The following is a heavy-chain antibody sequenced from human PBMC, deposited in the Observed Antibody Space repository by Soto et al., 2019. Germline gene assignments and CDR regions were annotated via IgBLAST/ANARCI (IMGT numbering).Heavy chain of an antibody. J-gene: IGHJ2*01. Sequence: NPSETLSLTCTVSGGSISSYYWSWIRQPPGKGLEWIGYIYYSGSTNYNPSLKSRVTISVDTSKNQFSLKLSSVTAADTAVYYCARNVGDILTGYRHWYFDLWGRGTLVTVSS. CDR1: GGSISSYY. V-gene: IGHV4-59*01. CDR2: IYYSGST. CDR3: ARNVGDILTGYRHWYFDL. D-gene: IGHD3-9*01.